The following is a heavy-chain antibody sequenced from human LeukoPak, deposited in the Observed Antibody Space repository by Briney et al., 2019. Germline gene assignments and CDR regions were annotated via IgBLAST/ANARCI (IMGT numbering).Heavy chain of an antibody. J-gene: IGHJ6*03. CDR1: GFSLTTPGGG. Sequence: SGPALVKPTQTPTLTCSFSGFSLTTPGGGVGWVPQPPGKALGGLGFIYWDDDKRYRPSLKSRLTITMDTFRSQVVLTLTTLDPVDTATYFCAHSLDSTSWYGYYYYMDGWGKGTTVTVSS. CDR3: AHSLDSTSWYGYYYYMDG. D-gene: IGHD2-2*01. CDR2: IYWDDDK. V-gene: IGHV2-5*02.